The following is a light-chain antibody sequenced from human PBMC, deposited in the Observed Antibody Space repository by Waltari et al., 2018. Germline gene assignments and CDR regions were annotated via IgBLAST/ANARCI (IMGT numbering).Light chain of an antibody. CDR3: NSYTRSSTRWV. Sequence: QSARTLPASVCRSPGQSSTISCPVTSLDVGGYNSVSRYQHPPGNAPKLMLYDVTKRPSRVSARFAGSTSGNTASLTISGPQAENEADYYCNSYTRSSTRWVSGDGTKLT. CDR1: SLDVGGYNS. V-gene: IGLV2-14*03. J-gene: IGLJ3*02. CDR2: DVT.